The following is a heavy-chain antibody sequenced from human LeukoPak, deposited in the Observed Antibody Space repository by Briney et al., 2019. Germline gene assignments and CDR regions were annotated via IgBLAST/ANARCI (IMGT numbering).Heavy chain of an antibody. Sequence: ASVKVSCKASGYTFTGYYMHWVRQAPGQGLEWMGWINPNSGGTNYAQKFQGRVTMTRDTSISTAYMELSRLRSGDTAVYYCARGVAVAGGNWFDPWGQGTLVTVSS. CDR1: GYTFTGYY. V-gene: IGHV1-2*02. CDR2: INPNSGGT. J-gene: IGHJ5*02. D-gene: IGHD6-19*01. CDR3: ARGVAVAGGNWFDP.